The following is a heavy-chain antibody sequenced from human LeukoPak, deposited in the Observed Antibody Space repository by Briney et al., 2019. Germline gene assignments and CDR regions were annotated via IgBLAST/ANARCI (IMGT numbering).Heavy chain of an antibody. Sequence: SETLSLTCTVSGGSISSGSYYWSWIRQPAGKGLEWIGRIYTSGSTNYNPSLKSRVTISVDTSKNQFSLKLSSVTAADTAVYYCARGHDGGSGTRNPPYFDYWGQGTLVTVSS. CDR2: IYTSGST. CDR1: GGSISSGSYY. V-gene: IGHV4-61*02. J-gene: IGHJ4*02. D-gene: IGHD3-10*01. CDR3: ARGHDGGSGTRNPPYFDY.